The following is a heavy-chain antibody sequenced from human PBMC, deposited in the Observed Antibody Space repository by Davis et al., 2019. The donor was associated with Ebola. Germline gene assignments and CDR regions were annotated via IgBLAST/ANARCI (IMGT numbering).Heavy chain of an antibody. J-gene: IGHJ6*02. V-gene: IGHV3-48*03. CDR3: ATLSYGMDV. CDR1: GFTFSDFE. CDR2: ISGSGDTK. Sequence: GESLKISCAASGFTFSDFEMHWVRQAPGKGLEWLSYISGSGDTKYYADSLEGRFTISRDNAKDTVYLQMNSLRAEDTAEYYCATLSYGMDVWGQGTTVTVSS.